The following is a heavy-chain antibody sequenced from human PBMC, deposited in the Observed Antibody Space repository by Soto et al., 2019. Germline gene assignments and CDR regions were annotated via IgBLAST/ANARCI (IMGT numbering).Heavy chain of an antibody. J-gene: IGHJ3*01. Sequence: EVQLVESGGGLVRPGGSLRLSCAASGFTFSYYWMHWVRQAPGKGLVWVSRIHSDGSSTTYADFVKGRFIISRDNARNTVELQMNSVRVEDTAVYYCARGDRVAFDLWGQGTVVTVSS. CDR3: ARGDRVAFDL. CDR2: IHSDGSST. CDR1: GFTFSYYW. V-gene: IGHV3-74*01.